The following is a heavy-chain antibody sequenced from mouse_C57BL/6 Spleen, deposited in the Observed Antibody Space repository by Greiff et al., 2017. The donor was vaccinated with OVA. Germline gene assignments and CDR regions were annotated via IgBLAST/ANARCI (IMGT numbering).Heavy chain of an antibody. J-gene: IGHJ2*01. CDR3: ARERGSSYSMDY. V-gene: IGHV5-4*01. Sequence: DVMLVESGGGLVKPGGSLKLSCAASGFTFSSYAMSWVRQTPEKRLEWVATISDGGSYTYYPVNVKGRFTISRDNAKNNLYLQMSHLKSEDTAMYYCARERGSSYSMDYWGQGTTLTVSS. CDR1: GFTFSSYA. D-gene: IGHD1-1*01. CDR2: ISDGGSYT.